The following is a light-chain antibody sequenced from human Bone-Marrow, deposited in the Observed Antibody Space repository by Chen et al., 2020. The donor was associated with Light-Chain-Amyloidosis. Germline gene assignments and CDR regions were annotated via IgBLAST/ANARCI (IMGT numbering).Light chain of an antibody. Sequence: QSALPQPASVSGSPGQSITISCTGTSSDVGGDNHVSWYQQPPDNATKLMIYEVTNRPSWVPDRFSGSKSDNTASLTISGLQTEDEADYFCRSYTITNTLVFGSGTRVTVL. CDR2: EVT. CDR3: RSYTITNTLV. J-gene: IGLJ1*01. CDR1: SSDVGGDNH. V-gene: IGLV2-14*01.